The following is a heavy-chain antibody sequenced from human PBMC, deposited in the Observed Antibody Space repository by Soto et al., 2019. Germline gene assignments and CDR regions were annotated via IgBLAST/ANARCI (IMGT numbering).Heavy chain of an antibody. J-gene: IGHJ4*02. CDR1: GFTFSSYD. Sequence: EVQLAESGGGMVQPGGSLRLSCVASGFTFSSYDMHWVRQAPGKGLEYVSSISSNGGTTYYGNSVKGRFTISRDNSKNTLYHKMGSLRAEDMAVYYCVRRVSGNDDYWGEGTLVTVSS. D-gene: IGHD1-1*01. V-gene: IGHV3-64*01. CDR3: VRRVSGNDDY. CDR2: ISSNGGTT.